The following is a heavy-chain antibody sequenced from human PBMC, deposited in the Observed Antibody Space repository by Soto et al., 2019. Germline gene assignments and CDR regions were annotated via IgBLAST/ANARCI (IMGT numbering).Heavy chain of an antibody. V-gene: IGHV4-59*01. D-gene: IGHD3-3*01. Sequence: SETLSLTCTVSGGSISSYYWSWIRQPPGKGLERIGYIYYSGSTNYNPSLKSRVTISVDTSKNQFSLKLSSVTAADTAVYYCARSVDPGYDFWSGPEQNPEYYLDYWGQGTLVTVSS. J-gene: IGHJ4*02. CDR2: IYYSGST. CDR1: GGSISSYY. CDR3: ARSVDPGYDFWSGPEQNPEYYLDY.